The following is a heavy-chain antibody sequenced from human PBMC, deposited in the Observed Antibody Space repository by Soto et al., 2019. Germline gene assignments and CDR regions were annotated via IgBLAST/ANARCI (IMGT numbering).Heavy chain of an antibody. V-gene: IGHV3-30-3*01. CDR1: GFTFSSYA. D-gene: IGHD3-22*01. CDR3: ARDITMIVVVIVYYYYGMDV. J-gene: IGHJ6*02. CDR2: ISYDGSNK. Sequence: PGGSLRLSCAASGFTFSSYAMHWVRQAPGKGLEWVAVISYDGSNKYYADSVKGRFTISRDNSKNTLYLQMNSLRAEDTAVYYCARDITMIVVVIVYYYYGMDVWGQGTTVTVSS.